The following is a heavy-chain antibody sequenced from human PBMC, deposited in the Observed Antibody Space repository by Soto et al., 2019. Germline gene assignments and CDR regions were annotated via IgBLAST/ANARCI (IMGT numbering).Heavy chain of an antibody. J-gene: IGHJ4*02. D-gene: IGHD2-15*01. CDR1: GDSISGHY. CDR2: IYYSGST. CDR3: AKYRRTEAEGYTFDY. Sequence: SETLSLTCTVSGDSISGHYWRWIRQPPGKGLEWIGYIYYSGSTNYNPPLKGRVTMAVDTSKNQFSLKLTSVTAADTAMYFCAKYRRTEAEGYTFDYWGQGALVTVS. V-gene: IGHV4-59*11.